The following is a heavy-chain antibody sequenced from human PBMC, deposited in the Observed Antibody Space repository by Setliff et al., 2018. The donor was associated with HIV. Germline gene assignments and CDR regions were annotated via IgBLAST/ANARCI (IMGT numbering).Heavy chain of an antibody. D-gene: IGHD1-26*01. CDR3: ARPVEMANREFDS. J-gene: IGHJ4*02. V-gene: IGHV4-61*01. Sequence: KPSETLSLTCTVSGDSISRDFYYWSWIRQPPGKGLEWIGYIYYSGSTNYNPSLKSRVTISVDTSKNQFSLKLSSVTAADTAVYYCARPVEMANREFDSWGQGTLVTVSS. CDR1: GDSISRDFYY. CDR2: IYYSGST.